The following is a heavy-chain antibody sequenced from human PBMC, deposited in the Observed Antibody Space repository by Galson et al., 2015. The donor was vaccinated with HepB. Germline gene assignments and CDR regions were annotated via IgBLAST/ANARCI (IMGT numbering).Heavy chain of an antibody. Sequence: SLRLSCAASGFTFSTFWMTWVRQAPGKGLEWVANIKQDGSEKYYVDSVKGRFTISRDNAQNFVFLQMNSLRVEDTALYYCARVDFWSRTHLDYWGQGTLVTVSS. CDR1: GFTFSTFW. CDR2: IKQDGSEK. D-gene: IGHD3-3*01. CDR3: ARVDFWSRTHLDY. V-gene: IGHV3-7*03. J-gene: IGHJ4*02.